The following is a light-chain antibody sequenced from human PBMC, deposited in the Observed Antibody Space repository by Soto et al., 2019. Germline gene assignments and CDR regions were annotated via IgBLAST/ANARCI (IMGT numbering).Light chain of an antibody. CDR2: EVS. Sequence: QSALTQPPSASGSPGQSVTISCIGTSSDVGGYNYVSWYQQHPGKAPKLMIYEVSKRPSGGPDRFSGSKSGNTASLTVSGLQAEDEADYYCSSYAASNNLGVFGGGTQLTVL. CDR1: SSDVGGYNY. V-gene: IGLV2-8*01. CDR3: SSYAASNNLGV. J-gene: IGLJ2*01.